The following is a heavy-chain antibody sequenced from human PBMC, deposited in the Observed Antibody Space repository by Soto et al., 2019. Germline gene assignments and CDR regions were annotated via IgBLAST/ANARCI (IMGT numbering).Heavy chain of an antibody. Sequence: QLQLQESGPGLVKPSETLSLTCTVSGGSISTTSNYWGWIRQPPGKGLEWIGNIYYSGRTYYNPSLKSRVTISVDTSKNQFSLRLRSVTAADTAVYYCARRVLAGSFFDYWGQGTLVTVSP. V-gene: IGHV4-39*01. CDR2: IYYSGRT. CDR3: ARRVLAGSFFDY. CDR1: GGSISTTSNY. D-gene: IGHD3-10*01. J-gene: IGHJ4*02.